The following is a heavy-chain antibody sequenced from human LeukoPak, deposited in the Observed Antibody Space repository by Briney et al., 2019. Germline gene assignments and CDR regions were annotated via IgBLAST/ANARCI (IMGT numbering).Heavy chain of an antibody. D-gene: IGHD3-16*01. J-gene: IGHJ4*02. Sequence: GGSLRLSCAASGFTFSTYSMNWVRQAPGKGLEWVSFISSGSSYIYYADSVKGRFTISRDNAKNSLYLQMNSLRAEDTAVYYCARDGGRGRSDYWGKGTLVTVSS. CDR2: ISSGSSYI. CDR1: GFTFSTYS. CDR3: ARDGGRGRSDY. V-gene: IGHV3-21*01.